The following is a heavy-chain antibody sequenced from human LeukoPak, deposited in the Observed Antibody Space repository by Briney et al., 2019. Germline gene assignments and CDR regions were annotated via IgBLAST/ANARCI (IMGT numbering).Heavy chain of an antibody. CDR2: INHSGNT. D-gene: IGHD4-17*01. CDR1: GGSISSYY. Sequence: SETLSLTCTVSGGSISSYYWSWVRQPPGKGLEWIGEINHSGNTNYNPSLKSRVTISVDTSKNQFSLKLSSVTAADTAVYYCARIPDGEFDYWGQGTLVTVCS. CDR3: ARIPDGEFDY. V-gene: IGHV4-34*01. J-gene: IGHJ4*02.